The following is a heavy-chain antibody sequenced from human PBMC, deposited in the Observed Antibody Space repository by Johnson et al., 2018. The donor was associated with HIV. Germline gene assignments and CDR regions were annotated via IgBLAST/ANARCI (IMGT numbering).Heavy chain of an antibody. CDR1: GFTFSSYW. D-gene: IGHD3-16*01. CDR3: ARGLGLQQIDI. Sequence: EVQLVESGGGLVQPGGSLRLSCAASGFTFSSYWMSWVRQAPGKGLEWVANIKQDGSEKYYVDSVKGRFTISRDNAKNSLYLQMNRLRADDTAVYYCARGLGLQQIDIWGQGTMVTVSS. CDR2: IKQDGSEK. V-gene: IGHV3-7*01. J-gene: IGHJ3*02.